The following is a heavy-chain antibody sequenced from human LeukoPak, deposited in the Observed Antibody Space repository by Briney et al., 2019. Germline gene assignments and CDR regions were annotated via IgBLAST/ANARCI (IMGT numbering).Heavy chain of an antibody. D-gene: IGHD3-10*01. CDR1: RFSLSSYN. CDR2: VSSDWGTT. J-gene: IGHJ4*02. Sequence: QSGGSLRLSCLASRFSLSSYNMHWVRQAPGKGLEFVSGVSSDWGTTDYADSARDRFTISRDNSKNTLYLQMSSLRAEETAIYYCVRGLYGLGWDYWGQGTLVTVSS. CDR3: VRGLYGLGWDY. V-gene: IGHV3-64D*06.